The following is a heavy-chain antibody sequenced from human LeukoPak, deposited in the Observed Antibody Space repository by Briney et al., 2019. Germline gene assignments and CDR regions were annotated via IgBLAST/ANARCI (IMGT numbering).Heavy chain of an antibody. D-gene: IGHD2-2*01. CDR2: ISYSGTTTTI. Sequence: QSGGSLRLSCAASGFTFSSYSMNWVRQAPGRGLEWISYISYSGTTTTIFYADSVKGRFTISRDNAKNSLYLQMNSLRGEDTAVYYCARELAAGSSNSRWAHWGQGTLVTVSS. CDR1: GFTFSSYS. CDR3: ARELAAGSSNSRWAH. V-gene: IGHV3-48*01. J-gene: IGHJ4*02.